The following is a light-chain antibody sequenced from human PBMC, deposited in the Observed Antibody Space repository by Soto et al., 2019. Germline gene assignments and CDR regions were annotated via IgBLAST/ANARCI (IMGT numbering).Light chain of an antibody. V-gene: IGKV3-20*01. CDR3: QQYASSLLT. J-gene: IGKJ4*01. Sequence: EIVLTQSPGTLSLSPGERATLSCRASQTVSSSYLAWYQQKPGQAPRLLNYGASSRATGIPDRFSGSGSGTDFTLTISRLEPEDFAVYYCQQYASSLLTFGGGTKVDIK. CDR2: GAS. CDR1: QTVSSSY.